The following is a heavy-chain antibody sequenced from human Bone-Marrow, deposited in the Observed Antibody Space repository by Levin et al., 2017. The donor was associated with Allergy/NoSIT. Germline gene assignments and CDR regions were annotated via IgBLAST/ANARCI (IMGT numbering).Heavy chain of an antibody. D-gene: IGHD3/OR15-3a*01. CDR1: GDSITSNY. J-gene: IGHJ4*02. V-gene: IGHV4-59*01. Sequence: PSETLSLTCTVSGDSITSNYWNWIRQPPGKGLEWIAYVYYTGNTHYNPSLESRVTMSVDTSKSQFSLNLISVTAADTAVYYCARFANHDFWTGYYFDFWGQGALVTVSS. CDR2: VYYTGNT. CDR3: ARFANHDFWTGYYFDF.